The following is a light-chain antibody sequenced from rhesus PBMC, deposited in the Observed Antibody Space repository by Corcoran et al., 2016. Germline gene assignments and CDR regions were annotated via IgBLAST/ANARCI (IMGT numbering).Light chain of an antibody. Sequence: DIQMTQSPSSLSASVGDRVTVTCRASQGINKELSWYQQKPGKATTILIYAASSLQTGVSSRFSGSGTGTDFTPTISSLQPEYVATYYGLQDYTTPYSCGQGTKVEIK. CDR2: AAS. CDR3: LQDYTTPYS. V-gene: IGKV1-94*01. CDR1: QGINKE. J-gene: IGKJ2*01.